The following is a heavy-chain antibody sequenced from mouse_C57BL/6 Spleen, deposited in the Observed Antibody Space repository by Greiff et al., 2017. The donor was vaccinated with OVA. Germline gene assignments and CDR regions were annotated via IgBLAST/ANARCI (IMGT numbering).Heavy chain of an antibody. V-gene: IGHV1-75*01. CDR2: IFPGSGST. CDR1: GYTFTDYY. CDR3: ARVHYGSSSYYYAMDY. J-gene: IGHJ4*01. D-gene: IGHD1-1*01. Sequence: VEPGASVKISCKASGYTFTDYYINWVKQRPGQGLEWIGWIFPGSGSTYYNEKFKGKATLTVDKSSSTAYMLLSSLTSEDSAVYFCARVHYGSSSYYYAMDYWGQGTSVTVSS.